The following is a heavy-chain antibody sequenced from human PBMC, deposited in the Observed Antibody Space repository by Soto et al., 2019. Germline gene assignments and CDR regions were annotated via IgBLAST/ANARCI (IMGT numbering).Heavy chain of an antibody. J-gene: IGHJ4*02. D-gene: IGHD3-16*02. CDR2: IYYSENT. CDR1: GGSISSSSNH. V-gene: IGHV4-39*07. CDR3: ARVRLRGSYRFNPYYFDY. Sequence: SETLSLTCTVSGGSISSSSNHWGWIRQPPGKGLEWIGNIYYSENTYYNPSLKSRVTISVDTSKNHFSLKLSSVTAADTALYYFARVRLRGSYRFNPYYFDYWGQGTLVTVSS.